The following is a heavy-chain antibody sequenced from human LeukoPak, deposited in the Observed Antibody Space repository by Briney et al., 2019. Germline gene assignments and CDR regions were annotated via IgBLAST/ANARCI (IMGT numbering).Heavy chain of an antibody. CDR1: GGSISTYY. J-gene: IGHJ3*02. CDR2: IYYSGST. V-gene: IGHV4-59*01. CDR3: AREEVPHGFDI. Sequence: SETLSLTCTVSGGSISTYYWSWIRQPPGKGLEYIGYIYYSGSTNYNPSLKSRVTMSLDTSKNQFSLKLSSVTAADTAVYYCAREEVPHGFDICGQGTMVTVSS.